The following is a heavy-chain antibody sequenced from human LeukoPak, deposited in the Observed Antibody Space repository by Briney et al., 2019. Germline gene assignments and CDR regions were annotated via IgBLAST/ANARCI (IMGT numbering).Heavy chain of an antibody. Sequence: AGGSLRLSCAASGFTFSIYWMSWVRQAPGKGLEWVASIKQDVSEKYYVDSVKGRFTISRDNAKNSLYLQMNSLRAEDTAVYYCAARGYNYGTFDSWGQGTLVTVSS. J-gene: IGHJ4*02. V-gene: IGHV3-7*01. CDR3: AARGYNYGTFDS. CDR2: IKQDVSEK. D-gene: IGHD5-18*01. CDR1: GFTFSIYW.